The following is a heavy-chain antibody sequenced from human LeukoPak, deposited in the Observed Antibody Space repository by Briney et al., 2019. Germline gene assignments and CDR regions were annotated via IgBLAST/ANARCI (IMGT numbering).Heavy chain of an antibody. J-gene: IGHJ4*02. Sequence: GGSLRLSCVASGFTFSSYGMHWVRQAPGKGLEWVAVIWYDGTNKYYADSVKGRFTISRDNSRSTLYLQMNSLRPEDTAIYYCAREGYYGSGSPPSLYFDYWGQGTLVTVSS. CDR2: IWYDGTNK. V-gene: IGHV3-33*01. CDR1: GFTFSSYG. D-gene: IGHD3-10*01. CDR3: AREGYYGSGSPPSLYFDY.